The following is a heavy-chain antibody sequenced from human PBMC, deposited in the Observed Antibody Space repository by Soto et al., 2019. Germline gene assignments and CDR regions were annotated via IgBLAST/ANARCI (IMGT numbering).Heavy chain of an antibody. CDR2: INAANGKT. CDR1: GYTFTDNA. D-gene: IGHD3-16*01. CDR3: ERGVWAYNTP. J-gene: IGHJ5*02. V-gene: IGHV1-3*01. Sequence: QVQLVQSGAEVKKPGASVKVSCKASGYTFTDNAMHWVRQAPGQRLEWMGWINAANGKTKYSQKFQERVTITRDTSASTAYMELSSLRSEDTAVYYCERGVWAYNTPWGQGSMVTFSS.